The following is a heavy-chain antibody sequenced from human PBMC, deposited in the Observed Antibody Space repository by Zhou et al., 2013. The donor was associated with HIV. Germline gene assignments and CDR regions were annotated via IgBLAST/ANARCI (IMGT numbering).Heavy chain of an antibody. CDR1: GYTFSSYD. D-gene: IGHD3-9*01. V-gene: IGHV1-8*02. CDR3: ARAQGDILTEGYFDY. Sequence: QVQLVQSGAQVKKPGTSVKVSCKASGYTFSSYDINWVRQAPGQGLEWMGWVNPDNGNTEYAQKFQGRVTMSRDTSISTVYMDLSSLTSEDTAVYYCARAQGDILTEGYFDYWGQGTLVTVSS. CDR2: VNPDNGNT. J-gene: IGHJ4*02.